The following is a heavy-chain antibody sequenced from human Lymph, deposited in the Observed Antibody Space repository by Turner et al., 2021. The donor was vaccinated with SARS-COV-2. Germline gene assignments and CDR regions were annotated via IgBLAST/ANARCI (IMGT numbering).Heavy chain of an antibody. CDR1: GFTFSSYA. Sequence: EVQLLESGGGLVQPGGSLRLSCPSSGFTFSSYAMSCVRQATGKGLEGVSTISSSGGSTYYADSVKGRFTISRDNSKNTLYMQMNSLRAEDTAVYYCAKDPNWYVLSAVDYWGQGTRVTVSS. CDR2: ISSSGGST. CDR3: AKDPNWYVLSAVDY. V-gene: IGHV3-23*01. D-gene: IGHD1-1*01. J-gene: IGHJ4*02.